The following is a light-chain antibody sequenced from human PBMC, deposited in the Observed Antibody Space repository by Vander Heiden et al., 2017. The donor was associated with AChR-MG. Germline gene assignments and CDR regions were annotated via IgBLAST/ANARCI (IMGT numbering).Light chain of an antibody. CDR2: GAS. CDR3: QQYNNWPPLT. Sequence: EIVMTQPPATLSVSPGERAILSCRASQSVSSNLAWYQQKPGQAPRLLIYGASTRATGIPARFSGSGSGTEFTLTISSLQSEDFAVYYCQQYNNWPPLTFGGGTKVEIK. V-gene: IGKV3-15*01. CDR1: QSVSSN. J-gene: IGKJ4*01.